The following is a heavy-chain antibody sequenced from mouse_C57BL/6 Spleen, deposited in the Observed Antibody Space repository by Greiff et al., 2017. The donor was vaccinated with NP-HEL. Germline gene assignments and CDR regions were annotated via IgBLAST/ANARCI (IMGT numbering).Heavy chain of an antibody. J-gene: IGHJ2*01. CDR2: IRNKANGYTT. CDR1: GFTFTDYY. CDR3: ARSYDYSYYFDY. D-gene: IGHD2-4*01. Sequence: DVKLVESGGGLVQPGGSLSLSCAASGFTFTDYYMSWVRQPPGKALEWLGFIRNKANGYTTEYSASVKGRFTISRDNSQSILYLQMNALRAEDSATYYCARSYDYSYYFDYWGQGTTLTVSS. V-gene: IGHV7-3*01.